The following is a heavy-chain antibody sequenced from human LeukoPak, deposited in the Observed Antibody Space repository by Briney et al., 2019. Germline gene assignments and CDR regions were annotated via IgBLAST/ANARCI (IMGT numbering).Heavy chain of an antibody. V-gene: IGHV3-7*01. CDR3: AGRIFDI. J-gene: IGHJ3*02. Sequence: GGSLRLSCVGYGFTFGNYWMAWVRQAPGKGLEWVANIKEDGSEKYYLDSVEGRFTISRDNAKSSVYLQMNSLRAEDTAVYYCAGRIFDIWGHGTMVTVSS. CDR1: GFTFGNYW. CDR2: IKEDGSEK.